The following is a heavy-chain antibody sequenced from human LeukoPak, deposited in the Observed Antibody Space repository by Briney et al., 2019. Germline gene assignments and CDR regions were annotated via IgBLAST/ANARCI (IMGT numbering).Heavy chain of an antibody. CDR1: GYTFTGYY. Sequence: ASVKVSCKASGYTFTGYYMHWVRQAPGQGLEWMGWINPNSGGTNYAQKFQGWVTMTRDTSISTAYMELSRLRSDDTAVYYCARGALGHYYYYGMDVWGKGTTVTVSS. J-gene: IGHJ6*04. CDR3: ARGALGHYYYYGMDV. CDR2: INPNSGGT. V-gene: IGHV1-2*04.